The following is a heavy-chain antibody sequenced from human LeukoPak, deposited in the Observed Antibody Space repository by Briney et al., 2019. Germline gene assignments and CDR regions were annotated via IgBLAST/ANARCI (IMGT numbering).Heavy chain of an antibody. CDR2: TFWNGGST. V-gene: IGHV3-20*04. Sequence: RGSLRLSCAASGFTFDVYGMSWVRHGPGKGLERVSGTFWNGGSTVYANSVRGRLSLSRDNAKDSRYLEKNSLRAEDTALYYCARDDFCSGYYKSYYYYYMDVWGKGTPVTVSS. D-gene: IGHD3-3*01. CDR1: GFTFDVYG. CDR3: ARDDFCSGYYKSYYYYYMDV. J-gene: IGHJ6*03.